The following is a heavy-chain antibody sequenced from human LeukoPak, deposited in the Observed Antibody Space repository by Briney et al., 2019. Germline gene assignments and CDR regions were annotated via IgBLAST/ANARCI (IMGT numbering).Heavy chain of an antibody. CDR3: ARVPVGATTSVDY. CDR2: INPNSGGT. J-gene: IGHJ4*02. D-gene: IGHD1-26*01. Sequence: EASVKVSCKASGYTFTGYYMHWVRQAPGQGLEWMGWINPNSGGTNYAQKLQGRVTMTTDTSTSTAYMELRSLRSDDTAVYYCARVPVGATTSVDYWGQGTLVTVSS. CDR1: GYTFTGYY. V-gene: IGHV1-2*02.